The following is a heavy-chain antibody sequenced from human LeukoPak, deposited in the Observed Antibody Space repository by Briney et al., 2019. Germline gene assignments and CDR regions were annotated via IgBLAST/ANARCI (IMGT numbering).Heavy chain of an antibody. CDR1: GGTFSSYI. V-gene: IGHV1-69*05. CDR3: ARVGSGTYIDNFYMDV. CDR2: LIPVFHTP. J-gene: IGHJ6*03. Sequence: SVKVSCKASGGTFSSYIISWVRQAPGLGLEWMGRLIPVFHTPKYAQKFQGRVTITTDASTNTAYMELSSLRSEDTAVYYCARVGSGTYIDNFYMDVWGKGTTVIVSS. D-gene: IGHD1-1*01.